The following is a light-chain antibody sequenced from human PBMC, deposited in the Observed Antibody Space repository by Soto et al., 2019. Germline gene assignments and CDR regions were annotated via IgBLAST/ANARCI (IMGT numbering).Light chain of an antibody. CDR2: EVS. Sequence: QSALTQPPSVSGSPGQSVTISCTGTSSDIGYHNRVSWYQQPPGTAPKLMIYEVSTRYSGVPDRFSGSKSGNTASLTISGLQAEDEADYYCSSFASSATLVFDGGTKVTVL. J-gene: IGLJ3*02. CDR1: SSDIGYHNR. V-gene: IGLV2-18*02. CDR3: SSFASSATLV.